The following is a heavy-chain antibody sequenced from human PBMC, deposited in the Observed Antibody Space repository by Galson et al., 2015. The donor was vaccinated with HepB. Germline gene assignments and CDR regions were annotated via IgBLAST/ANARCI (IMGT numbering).Heavy chain of an antibody. CDR2: ISHDGSNK. D-gene: IGHD5-12*01. V-gene: IGHV3-30-3*01. J-gene: IGHJ5*02. CDR1: GFNFISYS. Sequence: SLRLSCAASGFNFISYSMHWVRQAPGKGLEWVTVISHDGSNKYYADSVKGRFTISRDNSKNALYLHMNSLRAEDTAVYYCARGYEGVEWFDPWGQGTLVTVSS. CDR3: ARGYEGVEWFDP.